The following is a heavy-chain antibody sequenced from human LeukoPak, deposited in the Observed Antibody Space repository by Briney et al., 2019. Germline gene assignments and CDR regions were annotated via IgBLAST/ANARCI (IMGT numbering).Heavy chain of an antibody. CDR1: GDSVSSNSAA. V-gene: IGHV6-1*01. CDR3: AREDCSGGSCYGGFDC. CDR2: TYYRSKWYN. Sequence: SQTLSLTCAISGDSVSSNSAAWNWIRQSPSRGLGWLGRTYYRSKWYNDYAVSVKSRITINPDTSKNQFSLQLNSVTPEDTAVYYCAREDCSGGSCYGGFDCWGQGTLVTVSS. J-gene: IGHJ4*02. D-gene: IGHD2-15*01.